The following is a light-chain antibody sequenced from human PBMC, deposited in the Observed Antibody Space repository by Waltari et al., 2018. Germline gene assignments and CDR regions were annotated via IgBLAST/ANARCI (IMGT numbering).Light chain of an antibody. V-gene: IGKV3-11*01. CDR2: DAS. J-gene: IGKJ1*01. Sequence: EIVLTQSRATLSLSPGERATLSCRPSQSLCSYLTWYQQKPALPPRLLISDASNRATGTPARFSGSGSGTDVTLTISSLEPEDVAVYCCQHRANSWTFGQGTKVEIK. CDR1: QSLCSY. CDR3: QHRANSWT.